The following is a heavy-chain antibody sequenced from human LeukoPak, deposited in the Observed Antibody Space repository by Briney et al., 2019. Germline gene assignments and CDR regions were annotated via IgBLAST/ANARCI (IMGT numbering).Heavy chain of an antibody. D-gene: IGHD6-13*01. J-gene: IGHJ5*02. CDR3: GRSGHSSSWYWFDP. CDR2: IYYRGST. Sequence: SETLSLTCTVSGGSISSFYWSWIRQPPGKGLEWIGYIYYRGSTNYNPSLKSRLTISVDTSKNQFSLKLSSVTAADTDVYYCGRSGHSSSWYWFDPWGQGTLVTVSS. CDR1: GGSISSFY. V-gene: IGHV4-59*01.